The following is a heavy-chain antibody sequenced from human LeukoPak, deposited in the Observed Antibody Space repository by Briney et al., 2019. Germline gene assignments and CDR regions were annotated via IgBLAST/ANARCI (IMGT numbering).Heavy chain of an antibody. D-gene: IGHD3-10*02. CDR3: ARYVSLYYFDY. J-gene: IGHJ4*02. Sequence: TSQTLSLTCTVSGGSISSGGYYWSWIRQHPGKGLEWIGYIYYSGSTNYNPSLKSRVTMSVDTSKNQFSLKLSSVTAADTAVYYCARYVSLYYFDYWGQGTLVTVSS. CDR1: GGSISSGGYY. V-gene: IGHV4-31*03. CDR2: IYYSGST.